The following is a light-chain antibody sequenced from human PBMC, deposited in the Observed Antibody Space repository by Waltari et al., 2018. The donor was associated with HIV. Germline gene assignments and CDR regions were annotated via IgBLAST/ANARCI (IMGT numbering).Light chain of an antibody. CDR3: SSYTSSSTLVV. Sequence: QSALTQPASVSGSPGQSITISCTGTSSDVGGYNYVSWYQQHPGKAPQRMLYEVSNRPSGVSNRFSGSKSGNTASLTISGLQAEDEADYYCSSYTSSSTLVVFGGGTKLTVL. V-gene: IGLV2-14*01. J-gene: IGLJ2*01. CDR1: SSDVGGYNY. CDR2: EVS.